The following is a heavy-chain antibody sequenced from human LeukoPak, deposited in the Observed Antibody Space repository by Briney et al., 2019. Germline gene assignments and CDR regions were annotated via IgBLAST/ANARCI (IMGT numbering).Heavy chain of an antibody. CDR3: ATHWWHCSSKSCPWEFDP. CDR1: GYTFTGYC. J-gene: IGHJ5*02. V-gene: IGHV1-2*02. Sequence: ASVKVSCTASGYTFTGYCIHWVRQAPGQGLEWMGWINPNSGGTNYAQKFQDRVTMTRDTSLSTVYMELSRLTSDDTAVYYCATHWWHCSSKSCPWEFDPWGQGTLVTVSS. CDR2: INPNSGGT. D-gene: IGHD2-2*01.